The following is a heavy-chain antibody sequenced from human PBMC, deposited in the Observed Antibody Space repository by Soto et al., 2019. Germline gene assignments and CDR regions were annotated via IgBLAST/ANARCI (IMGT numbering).Heavy chain of an antibody. Sequence: EVQLLESGGGLVQPGGSLRLSCAASGFTLSSYAMSWVRQAPGKGLEWVSSLSTSSGSIYYADSVKGRFIISRDTSKNALYLQMNSLRDEDTAVYYCTKRVDTAVALRAYGMDVWGQGTTVTVSS. V-gene: IGHV3-23*01. CDR3: TKRVDTAVALRAYGMDV. J-gene: IGHJ6*02. CDR1: GFTLSSYA. CDR2: LSTSSGSI. D-gene: IGHD5-18*01.